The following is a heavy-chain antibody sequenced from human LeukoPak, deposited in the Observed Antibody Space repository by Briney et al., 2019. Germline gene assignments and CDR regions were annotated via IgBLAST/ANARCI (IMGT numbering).Heavy chain of an antibody. V-gene: IGHV4-59*01. CDR3: ARCLGSNWFDP. CDR1: GGSTSTYY. Sequence: SETLSLTCTVSGGSTSTYYWSWIRQPPGKGLEWIGFFYYSGSTSYNPSLKSRVTISVDTSKNQFSLKLNSVTAADTALYYCARCLGSNWFDPWGQGTLVTVSS. J-gene: IGHJ5*02. CDR2: FYYSGST. D-gene: IGHD1-14*01.